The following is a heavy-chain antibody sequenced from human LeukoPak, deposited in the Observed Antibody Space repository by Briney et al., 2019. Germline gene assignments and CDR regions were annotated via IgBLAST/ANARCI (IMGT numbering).Heavy chain of an antibody. CDR3: ARVRKSPYYYDSSGYFDY. CDR2: IYTSGST. J-gene: IGHJ4*02. CDR1: GGSISSGSYY. V-gene: IGHV4-61*02. Sequence: NPSETLSLTCTVSGGSISSGSYYWSWIRQPAGKGLEWIGRIYTSGSTNYNPSLKSRVTISVDTSKNQFSLKLSSVTAADTAVYYCARVRKSPYYYDSSGYFDYWGQGTLVTVSS. D-gene: IGHD3-22*01.